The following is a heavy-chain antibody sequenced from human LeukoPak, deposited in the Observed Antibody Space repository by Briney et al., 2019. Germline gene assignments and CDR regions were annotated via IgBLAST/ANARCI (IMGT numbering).Heavy chain of an antibody. V-gene: IGHV3-30*02. D-gene: IGHD3-9*01. CDR3: ARDFDRYYFDY. CDR2: IRYDGSKK. J-gene: IGHJ4*02. CDR1: RFTFSNYG. Sequence: GGSLRLSCAASRFTFSNYGIHWVRQAPGKGLEWVAFIRYDGSKKYYADSVKGRFTISRDNAKNTLYLQMNSLRAEDTAVYYCARDFDRYYFDYWGQGTLVTVSS.